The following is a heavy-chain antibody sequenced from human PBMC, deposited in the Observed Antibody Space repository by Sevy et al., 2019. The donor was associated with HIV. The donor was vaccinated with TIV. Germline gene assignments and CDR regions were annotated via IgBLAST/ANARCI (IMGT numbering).Heavy chain of an antibody. CDR1: GGSISSYY. J-gene: IGHJ4*02. CDR2: IYYSGST. CDR3: ARVADIVATIGEPAAVRVTRGGIAVAGTYDY. Sequence: SETLSLTCTVSGGSISSYYWSWIRQPPGKGLEWIGYIYYSGSTNYNPSLKSRVTISVDTSKNQFSLKLSSVTAADTAVYYCARVADIVATIGEPAAVRVTRGGIAVAGTYDYWGQGTLVTVSS. D-gene: IGHD6-19*01. V-gene: IGHV4-59*01.